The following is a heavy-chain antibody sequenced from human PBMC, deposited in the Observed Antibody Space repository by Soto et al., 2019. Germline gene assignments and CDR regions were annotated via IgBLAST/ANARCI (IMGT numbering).Heavy chain of an antibody. V-gene: IGHV3-21*01. J-gene: IGHJ4*02. D-gene: IGHD3-10*01. Sequence: VGSLRLSCAASGFTFSSYSMNWVRQAPGKGLEWVSSISSSSSYIYYAGSVKGRFTISRDNAKNSLYLQMNSLRAEDTAVYYCARDPSLTHPTMVSFDYWGQGTLVTVSS. CDR2: ISSSSSYI. CDR1: GFTFSSYS. CDR3: ARDPSLTHPTMVSFDY.